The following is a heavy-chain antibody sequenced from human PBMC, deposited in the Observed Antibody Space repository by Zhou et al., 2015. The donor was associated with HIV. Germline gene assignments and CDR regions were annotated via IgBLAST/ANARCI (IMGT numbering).Heavy chain of an antibody. CDR1: GYTFSTSA. CDR3: ARDGRNWGDNDY. CDR2: INTYNNNR. Sequence: QVQLVQSGPEVKKPGASVKVSCKASGYTFSTSAINWVRQAPGQGLEWMGRINTYNNNRNHAQKFQGRVTMTTDTSTTTAYMELRSLRSDDTAVLYCARDGRNWGDNDYWGQGTLVTVSS. J-gene: IGHJ4*02. D-gene: IGHD7-27*01. V-gene: IGHV1-18*01.